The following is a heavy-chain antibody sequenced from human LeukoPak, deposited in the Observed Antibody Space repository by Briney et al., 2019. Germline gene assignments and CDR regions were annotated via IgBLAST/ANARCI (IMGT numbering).Heavy chain of an antibody. Sequence: SETLSLTCTVSGGSISSYYWSWIRQPPGKGLEWIGEINHSGSTNYNPSLKSRVTISVDTSKNQFSLKLSSVTAADTAVYYCARATRSALGYWGQGTLVTVSS. V-gene: IGHV4-34*01. CDR3: ARATRSALGY. CDR1: GGSISSYY. CDR2: INHSGST. J-gene: IGHJ4*02. D-gene: IGHD1-26*01.